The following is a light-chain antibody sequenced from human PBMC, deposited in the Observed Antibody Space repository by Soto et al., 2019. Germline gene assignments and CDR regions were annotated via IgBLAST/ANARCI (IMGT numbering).Light chain of an antibody. Sequence: QPVLTQSPSASASLGASVKLTCTLNSAYSSYAVAWHQQQPEKGPRFLMRLNSDGTHTKGDGIPDRFSGSSFGAERYLTISSLQSEDGADYYCQSWGTGVIFGGGTQLTVL. V-gene: IGLV4-69*01. CDR3: QSWGTGVI. CDR2: LNSDGTH. CDR1: SAYSSYA. J-gene: IGLJ7*01.